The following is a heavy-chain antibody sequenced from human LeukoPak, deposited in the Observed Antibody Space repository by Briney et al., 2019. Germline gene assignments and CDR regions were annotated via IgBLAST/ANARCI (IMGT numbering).Heavy chain of an antibody. D-gene: IGHD1-26*01. V-gene: IGHV4-4*09. Sequence: NPSETLSLTCTVSGGSISSYYWSWIRQPPGKGLEWIGYIYTSGSTNYNPSLKSRVTMSVDTSKNQFSLKLSSVIAADTAVYYCAGHKWELPSGTFDIWGQGTMVTVSS. CDR3: AGHKWELPSGTFDI. CDR2: IYTSGST. CDR1: GGSISSYY. J-gene: IGHJ3*02.